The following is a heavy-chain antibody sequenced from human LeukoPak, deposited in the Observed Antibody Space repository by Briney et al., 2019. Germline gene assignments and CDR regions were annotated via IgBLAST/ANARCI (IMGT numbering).Heavy chain of an antibody. V-gene: IGHV4-39*07. CDR3: AREGRKSRGADIVRKKETGYYYMDV. D-gene: IGHD2-15*01. J-gene: IGHJ6*03. CDR2: IYYSGST. CDR1: GGSISSSSYY. Sequence: PSETLSLTCTVSGGSISSSSYYWGWIRQPPGKGLEWIGSIYYSGSTYYNPSLKSRVTISVDTSKNQFSLKLSSVTAADTAVYYCAREGRKSRGADIVRKKETGYYYMDVWGKGTTVTVSS.